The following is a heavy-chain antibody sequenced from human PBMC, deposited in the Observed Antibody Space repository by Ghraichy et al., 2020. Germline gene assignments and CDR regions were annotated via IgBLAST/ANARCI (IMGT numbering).Heavy chain of an antibody. CDR2: ISYSGST. CDR3: ASAAKSWYSSGWYYFDY. J-gene: IGHJ4*02. CDR1: GGSISSYY. D-gene: IGHD6-19*01. Sequence: SETLSLTCTVSGGSISSYYWSWIRQPPGKGLEWIGYISYSGSTNYNPSLKSRVTISVDTSKNQFSLKLSSVTAADTAVYYCASAAKSWYSSGWYYFDYWGQGTLVTVSS. V-gene: IGHV4-59*01.